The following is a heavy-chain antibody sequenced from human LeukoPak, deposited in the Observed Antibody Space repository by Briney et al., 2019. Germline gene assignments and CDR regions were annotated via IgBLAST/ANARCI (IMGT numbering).Heavy chain of an antibody. CDR2: IYYSGST. Sequence: SETLSLTCTVSGGSISSGGYYWSWIRQHPGKGLEWIGYIYYSGSTYYNPSLKSRVTISVDTSKNQFSLKLSSVTAADTAVYYCARRPGRRLWFGELSRIYYFDYWGQGTLVTVSS. J-gene: IGHJ4*02. V-gene: IGHV4-31*03. D-gene: IGHD3-10*01. CDR3: ARRPGRRLWFGELSRIYYFDY. CDR1: GGSISSGGYY.